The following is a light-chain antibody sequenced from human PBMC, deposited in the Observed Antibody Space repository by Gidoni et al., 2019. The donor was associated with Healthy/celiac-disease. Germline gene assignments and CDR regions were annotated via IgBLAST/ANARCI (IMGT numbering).Light chain of an antibody. Sequence: EIVLTQSPASLSLSPGERATLSCRASQSVSSYLAWYQQKPGKPPRLLIYDASNRATSIPARCSGSGSGTDFTLTISSREPEDFAVYYCQQRSNWPLLTFGGGTKVEIK. CDR1: QSVSSY. V-gene: IGKV3-11*01. CDR2: DAS. J-gene: IGKJ4*01. CDR3: QQRSNWPLLT.